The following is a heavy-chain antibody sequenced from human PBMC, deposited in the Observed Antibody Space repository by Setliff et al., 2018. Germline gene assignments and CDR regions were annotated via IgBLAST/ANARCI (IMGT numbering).Heavy chain of an antibody. J-gene: IGHJ3*02. V-gene: IGHV3-7*01. Sequence: GGSLRLSCAASGFTFRSYWMSWVRQAPGKGLEWVANIKKDGSQKYYVDSVKGRFTISRDNARSSLYLQMNSLRAEDTAVYYCTRDLSPYDSSGYYDAFDMWGQGTMVTVSS. CDR1: GFTFRSYW. CDR2: IKKDGSQK. CDR3: TRDLSPYDSSGYYDAFDM. D-gene: IGHD3-22*01.